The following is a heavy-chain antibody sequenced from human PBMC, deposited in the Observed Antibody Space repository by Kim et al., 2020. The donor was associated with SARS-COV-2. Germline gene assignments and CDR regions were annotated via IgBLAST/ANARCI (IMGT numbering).Heavy chain of an antibody. J-gene: IGHJ4*02. V-gene: IGHV4-34*01. CDR3: ARGEASSWYSGYQSYDY. CDR1: GGSFSGYY. Sequence: SETLSLTCAVYGGSFSGYYWSWIRQPPGKGLEWIGEINHSGSTNYNPSLKSRVTISVDTSKNQFSLKLSSVTAADTAVYYCARGEASSWYSGYQSYDYWGQGTLVTVSS. D-gene: IGHD6-13*01. CDR2: INHSGST.